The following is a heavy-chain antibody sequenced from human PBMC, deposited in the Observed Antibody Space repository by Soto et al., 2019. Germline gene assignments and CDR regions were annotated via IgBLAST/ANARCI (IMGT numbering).Heavy chain of an antibody. V-gene: IGHV4-39*01. J-gene: IGHJ6*02. Sequence: SETLSLTCTVSGGSISSSSYYWGWIRQPPGKGLEWIGSIYYSGSTYYNPSLKSRVTISVDTSKNQFSLKLSSVTAADTAVYYCARLVAAQGYYYYYGMDVWGQGTTVTVSS. CDR3: ARLVAAQGYYYYYGMDV. CDR1: GGSISSSSYY. CDR2: IYYSGST. D-gene: IGHD6-25*01.